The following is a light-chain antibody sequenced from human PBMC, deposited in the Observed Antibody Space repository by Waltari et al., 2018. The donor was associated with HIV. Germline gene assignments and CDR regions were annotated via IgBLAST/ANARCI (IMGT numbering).Light chain of an antibody. CDR2: AAT. V-gene: IGKV3-15*01. CDR3: QQYNDWPQT. Sequence: EIVMTPSPDTLSVSPGDKATLSCRASQSVGGNLAWYQVRPGQAPSLLIYAATSRTTGFPGRFRGSGSGTEFTLTISSLQSEDFAIYYCQQYNDWPQTFGQGTRVDIK. CDR1: QSVGGN. J-gene: IGKJ1*01.